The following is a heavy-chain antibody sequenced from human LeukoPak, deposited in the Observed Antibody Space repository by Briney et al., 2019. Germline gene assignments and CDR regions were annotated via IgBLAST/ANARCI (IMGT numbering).Heavy chain of an antibody. CDR1: GFTFSSYS. Sequence: GGSLRVSCAASGFTFSSYSMNWVRQAPGKGLEWVSSISSSSSYIYYADSVEGRFTISRDNAKNSLYLQMNSLRAEDTAVYYCARDLGWFGGLFDYWGQGTLVTVSS. CDR3: ARDLGWFGGLFDY. CDR2: ISSSSSYI. J-gene: IGHJ4*02. D-gene: IGHD3-10*01. V-gene: IGHV3-21*01.